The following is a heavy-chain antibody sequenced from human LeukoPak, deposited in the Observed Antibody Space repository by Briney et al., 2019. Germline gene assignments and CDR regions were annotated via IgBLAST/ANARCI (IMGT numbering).Heavy chain of an antibody. CDR3: AKAGIKEGGDVLRYFDWLLSDYYFDY. CDR2: ISWNSGSI. V-gene: IGHV3-9*01. Sequence: GGSLRLSCAASGFTFDDYAMHWVRQAPGKGLEWVSGISWNSGSIGYADSVKGRFTISRDNAKNSLYLHMNSLRAEDTALYYCAKAGIKEGGDVLRYFDWLLSDYYFDYWGQGTLVTVSS. CDR1: GFTFDDYA. D-gene: IGHD3-9*01. J-gene: IGHJ4*02.